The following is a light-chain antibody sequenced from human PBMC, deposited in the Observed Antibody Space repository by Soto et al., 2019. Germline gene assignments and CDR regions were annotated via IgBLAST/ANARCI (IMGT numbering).Light chain of an antibody. J-gene: IGKJ5*01. Sequence: IQMTQSPSSLSASVGDRVTITCQASQDIRKYLNWYQQKPGKAPKLLIYDASTLETGVPSRFSGSGSGPDFTFTISSLQPEDFATYYCQQYDNLPIIYGQGTRLEIK. CDR2: DAS. CDR3: QQYDNLPII. V-gene: IGKV1-33*01. CDR1: QDIRKY.